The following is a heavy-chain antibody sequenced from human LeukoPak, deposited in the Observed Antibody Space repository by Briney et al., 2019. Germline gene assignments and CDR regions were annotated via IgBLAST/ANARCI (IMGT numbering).Heavy chain of an antibody. CDR2: ISSSSSTI. Sequence: ASVKVSCKASGGTFSSYSMNWVRQAPGKGLEWVSYISSSSSTIYYADSVKGRSTISRDNAKNSLYLQMNSLRAEDTAVYYCARLPVVPAAIIYYYYYYMDVWGKGTTVTVSS. D-gene: IGHD2-2*01. J-gene: IGHJ6*03. CDR3: ARLPVVPAAIIYYYYYYMDV. CDR1: GGTFSSYS. V-gene: IGHV3-48*01.